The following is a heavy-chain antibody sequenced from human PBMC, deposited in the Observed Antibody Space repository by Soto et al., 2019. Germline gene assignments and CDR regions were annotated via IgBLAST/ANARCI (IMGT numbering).Heavy chain of an antibody. J-gene: IGHJ6*02. CDR3: ARGGRAYYDFWGGPPGMDV. D-gene: IGHD3-3*01. Sequence: PSETLSLTCAVYGGSFSGYYWSWIRQPPGKGLEWIGEINHSGSTNYNPSLKSRVTISVDTSKNQFSLKLSSVTAADTAVYYCARGGRAYYDFWGGPPGMDVWGQGTTVTVSS. CDR2: INHSGST. V-gene: IGHV4-34*01. CDR1: GGSFSGYY.